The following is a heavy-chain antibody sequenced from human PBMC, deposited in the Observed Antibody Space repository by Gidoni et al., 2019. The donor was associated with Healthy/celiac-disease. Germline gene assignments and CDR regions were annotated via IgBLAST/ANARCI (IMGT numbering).Heavy chain of an antibody. CDR2: ISYDGSNK. J-gene: IGHJ4*02. CDR3: AKDLAADLGLFFDY. D-gene: IGHD6-25*01. V-gene: IGHV3-30*18. Sequence: QVQLVESGGGVVQPGRSLRLSCAASGFTFSSYGMHWVRQAPGKGLEWVAVISYDGSNKYYADSVKGRFTISRDNSKNTLYLQMNSLRAEDTAVYYCAKDLAADLGLFFDYWGQGTLVTVSS. CDR1: GFTFSSYG.